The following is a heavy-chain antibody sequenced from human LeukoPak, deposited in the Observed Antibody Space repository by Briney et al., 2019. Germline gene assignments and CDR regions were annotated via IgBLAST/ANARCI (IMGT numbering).Heavy chain of an antibody. D-gene: IGHD3-22*01. V-gene: IGHV3-43*02. CDR1: GFTFSTYA. J-gene: IGHJ5*02. Sequence: QPGGSLRLSCAASGFTFSTYAMSWVRQAPGKGLEWVSLISGDGTTTYYADSVKGRFTIHRDNSKNSLYLQMNSLRTEDTALYYCAKDNEYYDSSGYYIRGNWFDPWGQGTLVTVSS. CDR3: AKDNEYYDSSGYYIRGNWFDP. CDR2: ISGDGTTT.